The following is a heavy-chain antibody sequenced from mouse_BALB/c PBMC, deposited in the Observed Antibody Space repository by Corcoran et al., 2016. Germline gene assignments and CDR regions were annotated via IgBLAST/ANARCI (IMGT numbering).Heavy chain of an antibody. CDR3: SRIYYCGSSY. J-gene: IGHJ2*01. CDR1: GFSLSTSGMG. CDR2: IWWDDDK. V-gene: IGHV8-8*01. Sequence: QVTLKESGPGILQPSQTLSLTCSFSGFSLSTSGMGVGWIRQPSGKGLEWLAHIWWDDDKYYNTALKSGLTISKDTSKNQVFLKIASVDTADTATYYCSRIYYCGSSYWGQGTTLTVSS. D-gene: IGHD1-1*01.